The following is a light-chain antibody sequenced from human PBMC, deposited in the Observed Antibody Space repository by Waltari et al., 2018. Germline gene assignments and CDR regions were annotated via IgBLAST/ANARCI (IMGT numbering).Light chain of an antibody. J-gene: IGLJ2*01. CDR1: SPNTGAGYD. CDR3: QSYDSSLSVV. CDR2: GNS. V-gene: IGLV1-40*01. Sequence: QSVLTQPPSVSGAPGQRVTISCTGRSPNTGAGYDSPWYQHLPETAPKLLIYGNSNRPSGFPDRFSGSKSGTAASLAITGLQAEDEADYYCQSYDSSLSVVFGGGTKLTVL.